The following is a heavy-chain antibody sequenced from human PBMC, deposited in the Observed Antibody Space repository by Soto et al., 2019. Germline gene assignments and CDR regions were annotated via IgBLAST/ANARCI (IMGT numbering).Heavy chain of an antibody. CDR1: GFTASSHA. CDR3: TRSRRSILMVYGFGGMDV. J-gene: IGHJ6*02. Sequence: GASLRLSCAASGFTASSHAMSWVRQAPGKGLEWVSTISGSGDDTYYGDSVKGRFTISRDSSSSTLYLQMKNLRGEDTAVYFCTRSRRSILMVYGFGGMDVWGQGT. CDR2: ISGSGDDT. D-gene: IGHD2-8*01. V-gene: IGHV3-23*01.